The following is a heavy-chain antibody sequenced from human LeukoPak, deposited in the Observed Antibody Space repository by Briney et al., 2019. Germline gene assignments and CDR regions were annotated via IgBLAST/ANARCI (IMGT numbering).Heavy chain of an antibody. V-gene: IGHV3-23*01. J-gene: IGHJ4*02. Sequence: GGSLRPSCAASGFTFSPSAISWVRQAPGKGLEWVSTITSIGVNTYYADSVKGRFTISRDNSKNTLYLQMNSLRAEDTALYYCAKDAKVLDYFDYWGQGALVTVSS. CDR1: GFTFSPSA. CDR3: AKDAKVLDYFDY. CDR2: ITSIGVNT.